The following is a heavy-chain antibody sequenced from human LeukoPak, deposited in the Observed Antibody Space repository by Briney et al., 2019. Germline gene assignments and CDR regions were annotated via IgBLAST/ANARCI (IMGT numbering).Heavy chain of an antibody. CDR1: GFTFSDSA. CDR3: TRHKGAYDY. J-gene: IGHJ4*02. V-gene: IGHV3-73*01. Sequence: PGGSLRLSCAASGFTFSDSAMHWVRQASGKGLEWVGRIGSKANSYATAYAASVKGRFTISRDDSKNTAYLLMNSLKTEDTAVYYCTRHKGAYDYWGQGTLVTVSS. D-gene: IGHD4/OR15-4a*01. CDR2: IGSKANSYAT.